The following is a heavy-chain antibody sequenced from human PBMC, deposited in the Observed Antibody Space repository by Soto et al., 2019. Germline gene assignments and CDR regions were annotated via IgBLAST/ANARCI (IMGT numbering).Heavy chain of an antibody. J-gene: IGHJ4*02. CDR3: AKAPFGVVVNFDY. Sequence: EVQLLESGGGLVQPGGSLRLSCAASGFTFSSYAMSWVRQAPGKWLEWVSAISGSGGSTYYADSVKGRFTISRDNSKNTLYLQMNSLRAEDTAVYYCAKAPFGVVVNFDYWGQGTLVTVSS. CDR2: ISGSGGST. CDR1: GFTFSSYA. V-gene: IGHV3-23*01. D-gene: IGHD3-3*01.